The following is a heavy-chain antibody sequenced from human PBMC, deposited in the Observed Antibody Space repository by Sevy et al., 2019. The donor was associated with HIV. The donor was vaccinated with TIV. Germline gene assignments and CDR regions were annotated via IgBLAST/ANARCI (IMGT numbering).Heavy chain of an antibody. CDR3: AKRRGVDFWSGYYSAYYFDY. D-gene: IGHD3-3*01. CDR1: GFTLSSYA. J-gene: IGHJ4*02. CDR2: ISGSGGST. Sequence: GGSLRLSCAASGFTLSSYAMSWVRQAPGKGLEWVSAISGSGGSTYYADSVKGRFTISRDNSKNTLYLQMNSLRAEDTAVYYCAKRRGVDFWSGYYSAYYFDYWGQGSLVTVSS. V-gene: IGHV3-23*01.